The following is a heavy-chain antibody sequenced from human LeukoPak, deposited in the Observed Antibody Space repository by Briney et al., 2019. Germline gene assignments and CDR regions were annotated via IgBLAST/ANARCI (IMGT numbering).Heavy chain of an antibody. Sequence: GGSLRLSCAASGFTFSSYAMNWVRQAPGKGLKWVSVISGSGGHTYFADSVKGRFTISRDNSKNTLDLQMNSLKVEDTAVYYCAKFRYHSNDNNYLDFNYWGQGTLVTVSS. J-gene: IGHJ4*02. CDR1: GFTFSSYA. CDR3: AKFRYHSNDNNYLDFNY. CDR2: ISGSGGHT. D-gene: IGHD3-22*01. V-gene: IGHV3-23*01.